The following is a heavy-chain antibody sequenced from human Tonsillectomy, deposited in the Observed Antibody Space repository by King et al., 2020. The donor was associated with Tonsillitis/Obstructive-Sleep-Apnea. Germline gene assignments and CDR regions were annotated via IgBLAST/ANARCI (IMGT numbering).Heavy chain of an antibody. CDR1: GGTFSSYA. CDR2: IIPILGIA. J-gene: IGHJ6*02. CDR3: ARGEEYGDKKREDYYYYGMDV. V-gene: IGHV1-69*10. D-gene: IGHD4-17*01. Sequence: VQLVESGAEVKKPGSSVKVSCKASGGTFSSYAISWVRQAPGQGLEWMGGIIPILGIANYAQKFQGRVTITADKSSSTAYMELSSLRSEDTAVYYCARGEEYGDKKREDYYYYGMDVWGLGTTVTVSS.